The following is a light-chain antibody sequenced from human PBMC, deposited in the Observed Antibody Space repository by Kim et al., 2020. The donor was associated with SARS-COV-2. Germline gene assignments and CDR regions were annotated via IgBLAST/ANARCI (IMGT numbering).Light chain of an antibody. Sequence: QSVLTQPPSASGTPGQRVTISCSGSSSNIGTNYVYWYQQFPGTAPKLLSYRNNQRPSGVPDRFSGSKSGTSASLAISGLRSVDEADYYCAAWDGSLSVCVFGVGTQLTVL. CDR3: AAWDGSLSVCV. J-gene: IGLJ3*02. CDR1: SSNIGTNY. CDR2: RNN. V-gene: IGLV1-47*01.